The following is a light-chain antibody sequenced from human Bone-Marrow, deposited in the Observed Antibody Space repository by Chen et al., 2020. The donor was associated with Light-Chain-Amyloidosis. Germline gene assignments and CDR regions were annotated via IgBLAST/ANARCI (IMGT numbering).Light chain of an antibody. V-gene: IGLV1-44*01. CDR1: NSNDASST. J-gene: IGLJ3*02. CDR2: SNN. Sequence: QSVLTQPPSPSGTPGQRVTISCSGSNSNDASSTVNWYQHLPGTAPKLLIYSNNQRPSGVPDRVSGSKSGTSASLAISGLQSEDEADYYCAAWDDSLKWVFGGGTKLTVL. CDR3: AAWDDSLKWV.